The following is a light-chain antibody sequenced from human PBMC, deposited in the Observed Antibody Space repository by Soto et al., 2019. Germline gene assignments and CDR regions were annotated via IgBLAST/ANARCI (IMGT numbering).Light chain of an antibody. V-gene: IGLV2-14*01. CDR3: SSYTSRSTRV. Sequence: QSALTQPASVSGSPGHSITISCTGTRSDVGGYNYVSWYQQHPGKAPKLMIYEVSNRPSGVSNRFSGSKSGNTASLTISGLQAEDEADYYCSSYTSRSTRVFGGGTKLTVL. CDR1: RSDVGGYNY. J-gene: IGLJ3*02. CDR2: EVS.